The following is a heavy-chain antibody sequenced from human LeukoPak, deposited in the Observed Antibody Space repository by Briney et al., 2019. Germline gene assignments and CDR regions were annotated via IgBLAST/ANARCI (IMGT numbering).Heavy chain of an antibody. CDR3: ARQSYYDFRSGHKYFDY. D-gene: IGHD3-3*01. Sequence: ASVKVSCKASGYTFTGYYMHWVRQAPGQGLEWMGWINPNSGGTNYAQKFQGRVTMTRDTSISTAYMELSRLRSDDTAVYYCARQSYYDFRSGHKYFDYWGQGTLVTVSS. J-gene: IGHJ4*02. CDR2: INPNSGGT. V-gene: IGHV1-2*02. CDR1: GYTFTGYY.